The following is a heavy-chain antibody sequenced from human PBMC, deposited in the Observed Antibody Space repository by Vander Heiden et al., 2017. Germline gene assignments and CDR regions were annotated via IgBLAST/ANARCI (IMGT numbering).Heavy chain of an antibody. CDR3: AKARHYYDSSCLDY. V-gene: IGHV3-30*18. J-gene: IGHJ4*02. Sequence: QVQLVESGGGVVQPGRSLRLSCAASGFTFSRYGMHWVRQAPGKGLEWVAVISYDGSNKYYADSVKGRFTISRDNSKNTLYLQMNSLRAEDTAVYYCAKARHYYDSSCLDYWGQGTLVTVSS. CDR1: GFTFSRYG. CDR2: ISYDGSNK. D-gene: IGHD3-22*01.